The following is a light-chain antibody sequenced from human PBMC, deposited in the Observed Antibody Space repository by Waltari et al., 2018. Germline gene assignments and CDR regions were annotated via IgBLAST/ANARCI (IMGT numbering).Light chain of an antibody. CDR3: QQAFVEVS. CDR2: GAS. Sequence: DIQLTQSPSSVSASVGDRVTITCRASQSLVNWLAWYQQRPGKAPKLLIYGASNLQGGVPSRFSGSGSGTDFTLTINNLQPEDFATYYCQQAFVEVSFAGGTRVEIK. CDR1: QSLVNW. V-gene: IGKV1-12*01. J-gene: IGKJ4*01.